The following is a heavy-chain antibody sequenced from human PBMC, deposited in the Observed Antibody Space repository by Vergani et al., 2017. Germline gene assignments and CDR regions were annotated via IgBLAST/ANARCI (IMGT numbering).Heavy chain of an antibody. CDR2: ISHDGSQK. V-gene: IGHV3-30*09. Sequence: VQLVESGGGLVPPGRSLRLSCAASGFSFGDYAMTWVRQAPGKGLEWVAFISHDGSQKSIADSVKGRFAISRDNSRNALYLQVASLRPEDTAMYYCARPGYDWNSAYAFHLWGQGTMVTVSS. J-gene: IGHJ3*01. CDR3: ARPGYDWNSAYAFHL. D-gene: IGHD1-1*01. CDR1: GFSFGDYA.